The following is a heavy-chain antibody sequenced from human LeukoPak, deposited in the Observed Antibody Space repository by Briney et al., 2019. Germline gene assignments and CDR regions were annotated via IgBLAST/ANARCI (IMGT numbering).Heavy chain of an antibody. CDR1: GGTFISYA. CDR3: AVTYYYVSGRRRMGFYFDY. CDR2: IIPIFGKA. V-gene: IGHV1-69*05. D-gene: IGHD3-10*01. Sequence: ASVKVSCKASGGTFISYAISWVRQAGGQGLEGMGGIIPIFGKAKYAQKFQGRVTITTDESTSTAYMELSSLRSEDTAVYYCAVTYYYVSGRRRMGFYFDYWGQGTLVTVSS. J-gene: IGHJ4*02.